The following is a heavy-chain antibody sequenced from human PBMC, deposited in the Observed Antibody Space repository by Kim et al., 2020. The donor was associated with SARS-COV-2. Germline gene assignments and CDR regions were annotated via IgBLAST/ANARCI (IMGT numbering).Heavy chain of an antibody. V-gene: IGHV3-48*02. CDR3: ARLGYSSSWYPLTSYYYYYYGMDV. Sequence: GGSLRLSCAASGFTFSSYSMNWVRQAPGKGLEWVSYISSSSSTIYYADSVKGRFTISRDNAKNSLYLQMNSLRDEDTAVYYCARLGYSSSWYPLTSYYYYYYGMDVWGQGTTVTVSS. CDR2: ISSSSSTI. CDR1: GFTFSSYS. D-gene: IGHD6-13*01. J-gene: IGHJ6*02.